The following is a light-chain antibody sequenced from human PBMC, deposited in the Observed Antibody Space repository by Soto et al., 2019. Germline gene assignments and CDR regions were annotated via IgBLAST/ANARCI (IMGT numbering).Light chain of an antibody. V-gene: IGKV1-27*01. CDR2: AAS. CDR3: QKYGSAPFT. Sequence: DIQMTQSPSSLSASVGDRVTITCRASQDISNYLAWNQQKPGKVPKLLIFAASTLHSGVPSRFSGSRSGTAFTLSISSQQPEDVATYCCQKYGSAPFTFGPGNKVDIK. CDR1: QDISNY. J-gene: IGKJ3*01.